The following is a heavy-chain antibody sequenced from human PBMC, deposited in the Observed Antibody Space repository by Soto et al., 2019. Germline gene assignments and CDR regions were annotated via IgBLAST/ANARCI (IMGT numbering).Heavy chain of an antibody. J-gene: IGHJ6*02. Sequence: SETLSLTCTVSGGSISSYYWSWIRQPPGKGLEWIGYIYYSGSTNYNPSLKSRVTISVDTSKNQFSLKLSSVTAADTAVYYCARDRGHHYYGMDVWGQGTTVTVS. CDR3: ARDRGHHYYGMDV. CDR1: GGSISSYY. V-gene: IGHV4-59*01. CDR2: IYYSGST.